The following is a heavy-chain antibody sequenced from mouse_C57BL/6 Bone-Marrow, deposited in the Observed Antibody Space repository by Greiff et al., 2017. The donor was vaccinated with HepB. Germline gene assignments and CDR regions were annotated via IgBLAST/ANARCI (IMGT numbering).Heavy chain of an antibody. CDR2: ISYDGSN. Sequence: EVQLVESGPGLVKPSQSLSLTCSVTGYSITSGYYWNWIRQFPGNKLEWMGYISYDGSNNYNPSLKNRISITRDTSKNQFFLKLNSVTTEDTATYYCARDPITTVVALYWYFDVWGTGTTVTVSS. J-gene: IGHJ1*03. V-gene: IGHV3-6*01. CDR3: ARDPITTVVALYWYFDV. CDR1: GYSITSGYY. D-gene: IGHD1-1*01.